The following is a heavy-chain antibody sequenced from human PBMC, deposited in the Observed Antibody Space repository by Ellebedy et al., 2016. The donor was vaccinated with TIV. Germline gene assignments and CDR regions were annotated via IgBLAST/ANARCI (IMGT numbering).Heavy chain of an antibody. CDR3: ARRADIWTIRYYFDY. CDR1: GYSFTSYW. Sequence: GESLKISXKGSGYSFTSYWIGWVRQMPGKGLEWMGIIYPGDSDTRYSPSFQGQVTISADKSISTAYLQWSSLKASDTAMYYCARRADIWTIRYYFDYWGQGTLVTVSS. J-gene: IGHJ4*02. D-gene: IGHD3-9*01. V-gene: IGHV5-51*01. CDR2: IYPGDSDT.